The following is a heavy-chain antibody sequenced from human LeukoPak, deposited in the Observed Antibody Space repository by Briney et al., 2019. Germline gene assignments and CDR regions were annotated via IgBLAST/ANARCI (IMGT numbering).Heavy chain of an antibody. V-gene: IGHV1-18*01. Sequence: ASVKVSCKASGYTFTSYGISWVRQAPGQGLEWMGWISAYNGNTNYAQKLQGRVTMTTDTSTSTAYMELRSLRSDDTAVYYCARDPYYYGSGTVRGYYYYGMDVWGQGTTVIVSS. J-gene: IGHJ6*02. CDR1: GYTFTSYG. D-gene: IGHD3-10*01. CDR2: ISAYNGNT. CDR3: ARDPYYYGSGTVRGYYYYGMDV.